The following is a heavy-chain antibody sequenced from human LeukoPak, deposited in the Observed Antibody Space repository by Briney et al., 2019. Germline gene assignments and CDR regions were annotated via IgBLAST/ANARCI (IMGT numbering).Heavy chain of an antibody. V-gene: IGHV3-74*01. Sequence: PGGSLRLSCAASGFTFSSYWMYWVRQAPGKGLVWVSRLKSDGSSATYADSVKGRFTISRDNAKSTLYLQMNSLRTEDTAVYYCARELASGSWGQGTLVTVSS. CDR1: GFTFSSYW. D-gene: IGHD5-12*01. CDR3: ARELASGS. CDR2: LKSDGSSA. J-gene: IGHJ5*02.